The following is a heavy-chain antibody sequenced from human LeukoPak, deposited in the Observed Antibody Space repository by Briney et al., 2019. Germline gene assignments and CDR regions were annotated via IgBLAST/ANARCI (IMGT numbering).Heavy chain of an antibody. J-gene: IGHJ4*02. CDR3: ARSQSSSLIDY. V-gene: IGHV3-33*01. D-gene: IGHD6-13*01. CDR2: IWYDGRSK. Sequence: AGGSLRLSCAASGFSFSAYGVPWVRQAPGKGLEWVAVIWYDGRSKDYADSVKGRFTFSRDNSKNTLYLQMNSLTVEDTAVYYCARSQSSSLIDYWGQGTLVTVSS. CDR1: GFSFSAYG.